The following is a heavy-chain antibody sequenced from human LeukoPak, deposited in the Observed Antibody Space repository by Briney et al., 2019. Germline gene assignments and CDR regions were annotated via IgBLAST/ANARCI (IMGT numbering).Heavy chain of an antibody. D-gene: IGHD1-26*01. Sequence: ASVKVSCKASGYTFTGYYMHWVRQAPGQGLEWMGWINPNSGGTNYAQKFQGRITMTRDTSISTAYMELSRLRSDDTAVYYCARDSPSHSGSYIGYWGQGTLVTVSS. V-gene: IGHV1-2*02. J-gene: IGHJ4*02. CDR3: ARDSPSHSGSYIGY. CDR2: INPNSGGT. CDR1: GYTFTGYY.